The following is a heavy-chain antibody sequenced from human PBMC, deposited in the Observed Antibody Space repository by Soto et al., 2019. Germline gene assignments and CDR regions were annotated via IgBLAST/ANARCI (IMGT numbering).Heavy chain of an antibody. Sequence: EVQLVESGGGLVQPGRSLRLSCAASGFTFDDYAMHWVRQAPGKGLEWVSGISWNSGSIGYADSVKGRFTISRDNAKNSLYLQMNSLRAEDTALYYCEKDGTEYYGSGSPLDYWGQGTLVTVSS. CDR3: EKDGTEYYGSGSPLDY. J-gene: IGHJ4*02. CDR1: GFTFDDYA. V-gene: IGHV3-9*01. D-gene: IGHD3-10*01. CDR2: ISWNSGSI.